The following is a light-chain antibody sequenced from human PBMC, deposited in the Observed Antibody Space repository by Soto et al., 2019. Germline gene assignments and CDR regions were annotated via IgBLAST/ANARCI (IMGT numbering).Light chain of an antibody. CDR2: GVS. CDR3: MSFIASTTTHWV. CDR1: SIDVGHPYNY. J-gene: IGLJ3*02. Sequence: QSVLTQPASVSGSPGQSITISCTGTSIDVGHPYNYVSWYKQYPGKAPKLLILGVSNRPSGISGRFSGSKSGNTASLTISGLQPEDEADYYCMSFIASTTTHWVLGGGTKLTVL. V-gene: IGLV2-14*03.